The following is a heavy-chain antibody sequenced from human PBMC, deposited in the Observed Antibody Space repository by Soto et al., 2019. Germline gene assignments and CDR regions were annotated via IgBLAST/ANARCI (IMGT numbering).Heavy chain of an antibody. CDR3: ARLSSRSWPEY. V-gene: IGHV3-48*01. D-gene: IGHD6-13*01. CDR2: ISSSSSTI. Sequence: GGSLRLPCAASGFTFSIYIINLVRQAPGKGLEWVSYISSSSSTIYYADSVKGRFTISRDNAKNSLYLQMNSLRAEDTAVYYCARLSSRSWPEYLGQGTLVTVT. J-gene: IGHJ4*02. CDR1: GFTFSIYI.